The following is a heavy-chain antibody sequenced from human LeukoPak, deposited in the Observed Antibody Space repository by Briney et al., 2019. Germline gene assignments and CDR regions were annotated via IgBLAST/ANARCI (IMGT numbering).Heavy chain of an antibody. D-gene: IGHD6-19*01. CDR2: ISSSSSTI. J-gene: IGHJ4*02. Sequence: GGSLRLSCAASGFTFSSYSMNWVRQAPGKGLEWVSYISSSSSTIYYADSVKGRFTISRDNAKNSLYLQMNSLRAEDTAVYYCARAGYSSGPDYFDYWGQGTLVTVSS. V-gene: IGHV3-48*04. CDR3: ARAGYSSGPDYFDY. CDR1: GFTFSSYS.